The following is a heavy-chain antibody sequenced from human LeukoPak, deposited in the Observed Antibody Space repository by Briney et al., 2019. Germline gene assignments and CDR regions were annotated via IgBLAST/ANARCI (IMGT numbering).Heavy chain of an antibody. Sequence: GGSLRLSCAASGFTFSSYGMHWVRQAPGKGLEWVSYISSSGSTIYYADSVKGRFTISRDNEKNSLYLQMNSLRAEDTAVYYCAELGITMIGGVWGKGTTVTISS. V-gene: IGHV3-48*04. CDR3: AELGITMIGGV. CDR2: ISSSGSTI. J-gene: IGHJ6*04. CDR1: GFTFSSYG. D-gene: IGHD3-10*02.